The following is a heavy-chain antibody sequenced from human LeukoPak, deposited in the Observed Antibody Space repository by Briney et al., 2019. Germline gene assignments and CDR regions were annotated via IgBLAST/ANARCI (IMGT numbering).Heavy chain of an antibody. J-gene: IGHJ2*01. Sequence: GGSLRLSCAASGFTFSNYIMNWVRQAPGKGLEWVSSISTGGRAVYYADSVKGRFTISRDNAKNSLYLQMDSLRAEDTAVYYCARDPNADYNWYFDLWGRGTLVTVSS. CDR3: ARDPNADYNWYFDL. V-gene: IGHV3-21*06. D-gene: IGHD4/OR15-4a*01. CDR1: GFTFSNYI. CDR2: ISTGGRAV.